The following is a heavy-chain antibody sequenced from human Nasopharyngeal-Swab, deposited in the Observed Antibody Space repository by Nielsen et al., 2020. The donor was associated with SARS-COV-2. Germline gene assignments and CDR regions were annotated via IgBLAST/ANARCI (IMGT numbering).Heavy chain of an antibody. Sequence: GESLKISCEGSGFTFRSDWMAWVRQAPGKGLEWVANIKQDGIQKNYVDSVKGRFTISRDNAKNSLYLQMSGLRAEDTAVYYCARARITMIVVVDAFDIWGQGTMVTVSS. J-gene: IGHJ3*02. V-gene: IGHV3-7*03. D-gene: IGHD3-22*01. CDR1: GFTFRSDW. CDR3: ARARITMIVVVDAFDI. CDR2: IKQDGIQK.